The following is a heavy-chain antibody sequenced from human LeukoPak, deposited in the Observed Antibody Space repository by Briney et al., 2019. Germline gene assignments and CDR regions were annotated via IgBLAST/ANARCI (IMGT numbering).Heavy chain of an antibody. CDR1: GGSISSSSYY. J-gene: IGHJ3*02. CDR3: ARHSKGYRAFDI. Sequence: SETLSLTCTVSGGSISSSSYYWGWIRQPPGKGLEWIGSIYYSGSTYYNPSLKSRVTISVDTSTNQFSLKLSSVTAADTAVYYCARHSKGYRAFDIWGQGTMVTVSS. V-gene: IGHV4-39*01. CDR2: IYYSGST. D-gene: IGHD5-12*01.